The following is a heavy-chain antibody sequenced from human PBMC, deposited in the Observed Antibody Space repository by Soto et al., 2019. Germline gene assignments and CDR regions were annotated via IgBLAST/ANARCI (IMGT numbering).Heavy chain of an antibody. CDR3: ARGSPLGFGVDWFDP. D-gene: IGHD2-8*01. Sequence: SETLSLTCTVSGGSISSGGYYWGWIRQHPGKGLEWIGYIYYSGSTNYNPSLKSRVTISVDTSKNQFSLKLSSVTAADTAVYYCARGSPLGFGVDWFDPWGQGTLVTVSS. J-gene: IGHJ5*02. CDR1: GGSISSGGYY. V-gene: IGHV4-61*08. CDR2: IYYSGST.